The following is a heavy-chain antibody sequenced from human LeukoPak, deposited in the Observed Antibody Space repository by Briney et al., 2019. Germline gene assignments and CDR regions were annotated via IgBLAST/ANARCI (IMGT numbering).Heavy chain of an antibody. CDR2: IRGSGGST. V-gene: IGHV3-23*01. CDR3: AKDRYFIVGATPH. D-gene: IGHD1-26*01. J-gene: IGHJ4*02. Sequence: GGSLRLSCAASGFTFSSYAMSWVRQAPRKRLEWVSAIRGSGGSTYYADSVKGRFTISRDNSKNTLYLQINSLRAEDTAVYYCAKDRYFIVGATPHWGQGTLVTVSS. CDR1: GFTFSSYA.